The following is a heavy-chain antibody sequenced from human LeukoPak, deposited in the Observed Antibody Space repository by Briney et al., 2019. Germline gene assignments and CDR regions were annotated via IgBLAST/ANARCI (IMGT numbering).Heavy chain of an antibody. CDR1: GGTFSSYA. V-gene: IGHV1-69*05. Sequence: SVKVSCKASGGTFSSYAISWVRQAPGQGLEWMGGIIPIFGTANYAQKFQGRVTITTDESTSTAYMELSSLRSEDTAVYYCASRGFWSGHYFDYWGQGTLVTVSS. D-gene: IGHD3-3*01. J-gene: IGHJ4*02. CDR2: IIPIFGTA. CDR3: ASRGFWSGHYFDY.